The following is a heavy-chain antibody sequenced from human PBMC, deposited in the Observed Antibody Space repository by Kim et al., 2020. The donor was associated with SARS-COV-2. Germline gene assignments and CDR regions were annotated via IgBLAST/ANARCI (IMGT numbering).Heavy chain of an antibody. CDR3: ARRDTRGYYSL. CDR1: DGSIRDYY. V-gene: IGHV4-59*01. CDR2: VFSSGTT. D-gene: IGHD3-22*01. Sequence: SETLSLTCTVSDGSIRDYYWSWFRQPPGKGLEWIGYVFSSGTTNYNPSLESRLTISVDTSKNQFSLRLRSVTAADTAVYYGARRDTRGYYSLWGQGSLV. J-gene: IGHJ4*02.